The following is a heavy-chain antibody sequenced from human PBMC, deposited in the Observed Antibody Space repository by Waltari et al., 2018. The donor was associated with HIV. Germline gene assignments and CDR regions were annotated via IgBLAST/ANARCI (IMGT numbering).Heavy chain of an antibody. Sequence: QVQLQESGPGLVKPSQTLYLTCTVPGGSTSSGAYSWSWNRQPPGKGLEWIGYIYYSGSTYYNPSLKSRVTISVDRSKNQFSLKLSSVTAADTAVYYCAILGNWFDPWGQGTLVTVSS. V-gene: IGHV4-30-4*08. CDR1: GGSTSSGAYS. CDR2: IYYSGST. CDR3: AILGNWFDP. J-gene: IGHJ5*02. D-gene: IGHD1-26*01.